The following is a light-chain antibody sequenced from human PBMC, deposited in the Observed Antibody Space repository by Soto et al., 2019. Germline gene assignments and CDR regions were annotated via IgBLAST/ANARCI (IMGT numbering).Light chain of an antibody. J-gene: IGKJ2*01. CDR2: IAS. V-gene: IGKV1-39*01. CDR3: QQSYSTPYT. Sequence: GDRVTITCRASQSISNYLNWYQQKPGKAPNLLIYIASNLHSGVPSRFSGSGSGTDFTLTISSLQPEDFATYYCQQSYSTPYTFGQGTKLDI. CDR1: QSISNY.